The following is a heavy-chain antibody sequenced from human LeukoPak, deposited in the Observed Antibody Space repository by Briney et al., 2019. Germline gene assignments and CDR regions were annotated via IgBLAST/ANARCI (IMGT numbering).Heavy chain of an antibody. J-gene: IGHJ4*02. CDR1: GGSISSGTHY. CDR2: IYYTGIT. V-gene: IGHV4-31*03. D-gene: IGHD3-16*01. CDR3: AASSGVTLGRF. Sequence: SETLSLTCTVSGGSISSGTHYYNWIRQHPGKGLEWIGYIYYTGITSYNPSLKSRVTMSVDMSMNQVSLKVTSLTTADTAVYYCAASSGVTLGRFWGQGALVTVSS.